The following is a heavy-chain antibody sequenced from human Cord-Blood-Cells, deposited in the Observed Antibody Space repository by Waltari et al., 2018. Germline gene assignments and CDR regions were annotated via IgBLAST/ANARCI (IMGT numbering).Heavy chain of an antibody. D-gene: IGHD1-7*01. CDR3: ATVPTGTTYWFDP. J-gene: IGHJ5*02. CDR2: FDPEAGET. CDR1: GYTLTELS. Sequence: QVQLVQSGAEVKKPGASVKVSCKVSGYTLTELSMHWVRQAPGKGLEWMGGFDPEAGETLYAQKFQGRVPMTEDTSTATAYMELSSLRSEDTAVYYCATVPTGTTYWFDPWGQGTLVTVSS. V-gene: IGHV1-24*01.